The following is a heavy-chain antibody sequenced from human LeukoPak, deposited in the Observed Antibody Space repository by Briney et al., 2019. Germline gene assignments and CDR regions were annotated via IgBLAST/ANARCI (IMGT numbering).Heavy chain of an antibody. CDR2: INHSGST. CDR1: GGSFSGYY. CDR3: ARGGQYGSGSESIDY. J-gene: IGHJ4*02. Sequence: SETLSLTCAVYGGSFSGYYWSWIRQPPGKGLEWIGEINHSGSTNYNPSLKSRVTISVDTSKNQFSLKLSSVTAADTAVYYCARGGQYGSGSESIDYWGQGTLVTVSS. V-gene: IGHV4-34*01. D-gene: IGHD3-10*01.